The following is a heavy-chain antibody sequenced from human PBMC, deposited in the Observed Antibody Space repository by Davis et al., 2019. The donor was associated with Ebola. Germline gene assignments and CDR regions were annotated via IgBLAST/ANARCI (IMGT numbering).Heavy chain of an antibody. Sequence: GESLKISCKGSGYTFTTYWIGWVRQMPGKGLEWMGIIYPGDSDTRYSPSFQGQVTISADKSISTAYLQSSSLKASETAMYYCARRGGWSGAFLDYWGQGTLVTVSS. CDR2: IYPGDSDT. V-gene: IGHV5-51*01. CDR3: ARRGGWSGAFLDY. CDR1: GYTFTTYW. J-gene: IGHJ4*02. D-gene: IGHD2-15*01.